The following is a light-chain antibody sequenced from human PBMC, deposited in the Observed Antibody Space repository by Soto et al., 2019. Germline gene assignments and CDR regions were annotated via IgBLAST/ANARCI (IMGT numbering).Light chain of an antibody. V-gene: IGLV2-14*01. CDR1: SGDVCGYNY. J-gene: IGLJ1*01. CDR3: SSYTNTDTLVV. Sequence: QSVLTQPASVSGSPGQSITISCTGSSGDVCGYNYVSWYQQHPGKAPKLIIYEVTNRPSGVSNRFSASKSGNTASLTISGLQAEDEADYYCSSYTNTDTLVVFGTGTKLTVL. CDR2: EVT.